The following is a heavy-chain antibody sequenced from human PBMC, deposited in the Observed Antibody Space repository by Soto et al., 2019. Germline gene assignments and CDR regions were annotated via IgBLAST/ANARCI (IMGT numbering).Heavy chain of an antibody. J-gene: IGHJ4*02. CDR2: INHSGST. Sequence: SETLSLTCAVYGGSFSGYYWSWIRQPPGKGLEWIGEINHSGSTNYNPSLKSRVTISVDTSKNQFSLKLSSVTAADTAVYYCARGVLLWFGELLSLSDYWGQGTLVTV. D-gene: IGHD3-10*01. CDR3: ARGVLLWFGELLSLSDY. V-gene: IGHV4-34*01. CDR1: GGSFSGYY.